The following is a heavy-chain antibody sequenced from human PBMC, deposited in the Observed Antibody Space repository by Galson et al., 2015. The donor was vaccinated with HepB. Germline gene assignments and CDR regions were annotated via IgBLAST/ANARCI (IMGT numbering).Heavy chain of an antibody. V-gene: IGHV1-69*13. Sequence: SVKVSCKASGGTFSSYAISWVRQAPGQGLEWMGGIIPIFGIANYAQKFQGRVTITADESTSTAYMELSSLRSEDTAVYYCARVVPAAIGRDCYYGMDVWGQGTTVTVSS. CDR2: IIPIFGIA. D-gene: IGHD2-2*02. J-gene: IGHJ6*02. CDR1: GGTFSSYA. CDR3: ARVVPAAIGRDCYYGMDV.